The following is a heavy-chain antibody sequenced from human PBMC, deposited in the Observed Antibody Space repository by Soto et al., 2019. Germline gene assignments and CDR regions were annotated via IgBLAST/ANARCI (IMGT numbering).Heavy chain of an antibody. CDR1: GGSLNTGGYS. D-gene: IGHD3-16*01. V-gene: IGHV4-31*03. J-gene: IGHJ5*02. CDR2: IYYSGST. Sequence: SETLSLTCNFSGGSLNTGGYSWSWVRKPPGKDLEWIGYIYYSGSTYYNPSLKSRVTISVDTSKNQFSLKLSSVTAADTAVYYCARVGGINWFDPWGQGTLVTVSS. CDR3: ARVGGINWFDP.